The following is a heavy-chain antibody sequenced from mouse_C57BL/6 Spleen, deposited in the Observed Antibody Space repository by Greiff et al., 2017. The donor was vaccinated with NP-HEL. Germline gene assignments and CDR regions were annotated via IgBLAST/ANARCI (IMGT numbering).Heavy chain of an antibody. V-gene: IGHV5-4*01. CDR1: GFTFSSYA. CDR3: ARDFYGSSSGYFDY. CDR2: ISDGGSYT. J-gene: IGHJ2*01. Sequence: EVKLVESGGGLVKPGGSLKLSCAASGFTFSSYAMSWVRQTPEKRLEWVATISDGGSYTYYPDNVKGRFTISRDNAKNNLYLQMSHLKSEDTAMYYCARDFYGSSSGYFDYWGQGTTLTVSS. D-gene: IGHD1-1*01.